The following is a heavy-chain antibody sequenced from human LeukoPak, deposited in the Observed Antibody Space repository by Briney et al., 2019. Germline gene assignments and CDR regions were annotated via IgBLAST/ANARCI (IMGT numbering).Heavy chain of an antibody. Sequence: GGSLRLSCAASGFTFSDYYMSWIRQAPGKGLEWVSYISSSGSTIYYADSVKGRFTISRDNAKNSLYLQMNSLRAEDTAVYYCASNLYALQYFDYWGQGTLVTVSS. V-gene: IGHV3-11*04. D-gene: IGHD3-16*01. J-gene: IGHJ4*02. CDR3: ASNLYALQYFDY. CDR1: GFTFSDYY. CDR2: ISSSGSTI.